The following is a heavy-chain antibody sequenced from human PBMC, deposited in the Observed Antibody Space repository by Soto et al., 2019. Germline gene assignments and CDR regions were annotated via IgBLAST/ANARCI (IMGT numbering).Heavy chain of an antibody. D-gene: IGHD7-27*01. J-gene: IGHJ4*02. V-gene: IGHV1-69*01. CDR2: IIPIFGIP. Sequence: QVQLVQSGAEVKKPGSSVKVSCKTSGGTFSSYSVSRVRQAPGQGLEWMGGIIPIFGIPTYAQKFQVRVTISADESTSTASMELSGLRSEDTAIYYCTRGHGLNGAAFDYWGQGTLVTVSS. CDR1: GGTFSSYS. CDR3: TRGHGLNGAAFDY.